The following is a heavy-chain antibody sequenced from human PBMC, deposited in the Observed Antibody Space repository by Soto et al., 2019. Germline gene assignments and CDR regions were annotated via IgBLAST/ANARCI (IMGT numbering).Heavy chain of an antibody. Sequence: EVQLLESGGGLVQSGGSLRLSCAASRFTFSNYAMNWVRQAPGQGLEWVSVISGSGSSTYYADSVKGRFSISRDHSKNMLYLQMSSLRAEDTAVYYCARRSPSWAFDIWGQGTMVTVSS. CDR2: ISGSGSST. CDR3: ARRSPSWAFDI. V-gene: IGHV3-23*01. J-gene: IGHJ3*02. D-gene: IGHD2-15*01. CDR1: RFTFSNYA.